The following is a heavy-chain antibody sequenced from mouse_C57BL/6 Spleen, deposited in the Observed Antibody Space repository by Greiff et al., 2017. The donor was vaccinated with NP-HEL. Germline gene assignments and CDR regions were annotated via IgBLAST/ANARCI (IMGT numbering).Heavy chain of an antibody. CDR2: INPSTGGT. D-gene: IGHD2-1*01. J-gene: IGHJ1*03. V-gene: IGHV1-42*01. CDR3: ARGCNYPSYWYFDL. Sequence: EVKLMESGPELVKPGASVKISCKASGYSFTGYYMNWVKQSPEKSLEWIGEINPSTGGTTYNQKFKAKATLTVDKSSSTAYMQLKSLTSEDSAVYYCARGCNYPSYWYFDLWGTGTTVTVSS. CDR1: GYSFTGYY.